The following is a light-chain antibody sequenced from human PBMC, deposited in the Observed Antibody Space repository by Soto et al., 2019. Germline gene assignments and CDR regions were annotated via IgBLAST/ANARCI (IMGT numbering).Light chain of an antibody. V-gene: IGKV2-28*01. J-gene: IGKJ1*01. CDR3: MQALQTRWT. Sequence: DIVMTQSPLSLPVTPGEPASISCRSSQSLLYSNGYIYLDWYLQKPGQSPQLLIYLGYNRASGVPDRFSGSESGTDFTLTISRVEAEDVGVYYCMQALQTRWTFGQGTKVEIK. CDR1: QSLLYSNGYIY. CDR2: LGY.